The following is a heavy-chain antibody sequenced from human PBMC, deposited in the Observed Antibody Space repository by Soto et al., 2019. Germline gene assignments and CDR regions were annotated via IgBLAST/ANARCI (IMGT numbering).Heavy chain of an antibody. CDR2: ISGSGGST. V-gene: IGHV3-23*01. D-gene: IGHD2-21*02. J-gene: IGHJ4*02. Sequence: PGGSLRLSCAASGFTFSSYAMSWVRQAPGKGLEWVSAISGSGGSTYYADSVKGRFTISRDNSKNTLYLQMNGLRAEDTAVYYCAKPLSGLTGTNVPIIVVVTAADFDYWGQGTLVTVSS. CDR1: GFTFSSYA. CDR3: AKPLSGLTGTNVPIIVVVTAADFDY.